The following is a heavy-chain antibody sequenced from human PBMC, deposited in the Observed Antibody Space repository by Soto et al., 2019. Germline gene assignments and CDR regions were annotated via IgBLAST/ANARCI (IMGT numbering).Heavy chain of an antibody. V-gene: IGHV1-2*02. D-gene: IGHD3-3*01. CDR2: INPATGAA. CDR1: GYPVTAYY. J-gene: IGHJ3*02. CDR3: ARGGGVGVAGSAAFDM. Sequence: QLHLVQSGAVVKKPGASVTVSCSASGYPVTAYYMHWVRQAPGRGLEWMGGINPATGAAKYTQTFRGRVPMTRDKSKSIGFMELSGLNAWDTAGFYWARGGGVGVAGSAAFDMWGQGTLVTVSS.